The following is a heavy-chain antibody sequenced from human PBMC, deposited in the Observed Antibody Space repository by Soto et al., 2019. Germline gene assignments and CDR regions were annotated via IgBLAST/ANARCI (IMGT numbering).Heavy chain of an antibody. D-gene: IGHD3-16*01. V-gene: IGHV1-18*01. Sequence: QVQLVQSGDEVRKPGSSVKVSCKASGYIFVNYGIGWVRQAPRQGPEWMGWISPYSGNTHYASKVQGRLTMTTDTSTSTDYMDLGSLTYEDTAVYYCAMVDNYVTPTPQYVWGQGTTVTVSS. CDR3: AMVDNYVTPTPQYV. CDR2: ISPYSGNT. CDR1: GYIFVNYG. J-gene: IGHJ6*02.